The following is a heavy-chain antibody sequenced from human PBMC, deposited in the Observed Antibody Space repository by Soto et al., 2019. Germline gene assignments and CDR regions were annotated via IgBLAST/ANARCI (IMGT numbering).Heavy chain of an antibody. Sequence: WWSWVSQPPGKGLEWIGEIYHSGSTNYNPSLKSRVTISVDKSKNQFSLKLSSVTAADTAVYYCARVSGSYYYGMDVWGQGTTVTVSS. CDR1: W. J-gene: IGHJ6*02. D-gene: IGHD1-26*01. CDR2: IYHSGST. CDR3: ARVSGSYYYGMDV. V-gene: IGHV4-4*02.